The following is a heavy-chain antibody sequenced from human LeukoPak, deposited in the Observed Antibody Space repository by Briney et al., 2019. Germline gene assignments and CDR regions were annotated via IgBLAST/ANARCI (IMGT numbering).Heavy chain of an antibody. CDR2: ISAYNGNT. D-gene: IGHD5-18*01. J-gene: IGHJ4*02. CDR3: ARGGYSYGYRHIDY. V-gene: IGHV1-18*01. Sequence: ASVKVSCMASRYTLTRYDIHGVRQAPGQGREWRGWISAYNGNTNYAQKLQGRVTMTTDTSTRTAYMELRSLRSDDTAVYYCARGGYSYGYRHIDYWGQGTLVTVSS. CDR1: RYTLTRYD.